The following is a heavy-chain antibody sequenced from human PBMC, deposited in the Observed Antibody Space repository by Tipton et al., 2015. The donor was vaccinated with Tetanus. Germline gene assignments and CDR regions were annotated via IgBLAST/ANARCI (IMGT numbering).Heavy chain of an antibody. Sequence: TLSLTCTVSGGSMNSYYWSWIRQPPGKGLEWIGYIYYSGSTNSNYALKSRITISRDTSKNQISLKLTSVTAADTAVYYCARANYNFPKKGPFDSWGQGTLVIVSS. D-gene: IGHD3-3*01. CDR1: GGSMNSYY. CDR2: IYYSGST. V-gene: IGHV4-59*01. J-gene: IGHJ4*02. CDR3: ARANYNFPKKGPFDS.